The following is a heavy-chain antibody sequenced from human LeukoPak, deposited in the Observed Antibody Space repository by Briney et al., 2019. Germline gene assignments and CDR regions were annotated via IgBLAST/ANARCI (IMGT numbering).Heavy chain of an antibody. Sequence: GGSLRLPCAASGFTFSSYWMHWVRQAPGKGLVWVSRINSDGSSTSYADSVKGRFTISRDNAKNTLYLQMNSLRAEDTAVYYCARGPYDFWSGYYIYWGQGTLVTVSS. CDR3: ARGPYDFWSGYYIY. V-gene: IGHV3-74*01. J-gene: IGHJ4*02. CDR2: INSDGSST. CDR1: GFTFSSYW. D-gene: IGHD3-3*01.